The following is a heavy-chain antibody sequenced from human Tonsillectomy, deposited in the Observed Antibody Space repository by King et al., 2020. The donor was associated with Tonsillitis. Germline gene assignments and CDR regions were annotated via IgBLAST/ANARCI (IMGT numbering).Heavy chain of an antibody. CDR1: GFTFSDYC. Sequence: VQLVESGGGLVQPGGSLRLSCAASGFTFSDYCMSWVRQAPGKGLEWVATIRQDGTEKFYVDSVKGRFTISSDNANPSPFLQVHTPTAAPAAVSDCAKGRFASARDNGNSARFVHVDSLKAEGTAVYYCARGLGAAGIRFVCCDYWGQGTVVTVSS. CDR2: IRQDGTEK. D-gene: IGHD6-13*01. J-gene: IGHJ4*02. CDR3: AKGRFASARDNGNSARFVHVDSLKAEGTAVYYCARGLGAAGIRFVCCDY. V-gene: IGHV3-7*03.